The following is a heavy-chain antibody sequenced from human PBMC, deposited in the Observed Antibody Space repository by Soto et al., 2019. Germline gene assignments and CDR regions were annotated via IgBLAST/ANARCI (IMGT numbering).Heavy chain of an antibody. V-gene: IGHV4-39*01. CDR2: IYYSGST. CDR3: ARHVGGGNFLFDY. D-gene: IGHD1-26*01. J-gene: IGHJ4*02. Sequence: PSETLSLTCTVSGGSISSSRYYWGWIRQPPGKGLEWIGSIYYSGSTYYNPSLKSRVTISVDTSKNQFSLKLSSVTAADTAVYYCARHVGGGNFLFDYWGQGTQVTVSS. CDR1: GGSISSSRYY.